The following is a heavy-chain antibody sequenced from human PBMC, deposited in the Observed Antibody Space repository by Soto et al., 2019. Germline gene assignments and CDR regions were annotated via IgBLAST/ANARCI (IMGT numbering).Heavy chain of an antibody. CDR2: VYYSGSS. D-gene: IGHD2-2*01. Sequence: SEALSLTCTVSGDSISGGASFWSWIRQPPGKGLEWIANVYYSGSSYYNPSLKSRLTISVDTTKNQFSLQLKSMTAADTAVYYCAKLSCTSSTCYFPGWFDPWGQGTLVTVSS. V-gene: IGHV4-31*03. J-gene: IGHJ5*02. CDR1: GDSISGGASF. CDR3: AKLSCTSSTCYFPGWFDP.